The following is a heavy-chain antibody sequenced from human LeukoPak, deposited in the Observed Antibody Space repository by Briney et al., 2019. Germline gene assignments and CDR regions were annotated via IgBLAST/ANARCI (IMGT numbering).Heavy chain of an antibody. J-gene: IGHJ4*02. CDR2: VRYDGSNK. Sequence: PGGSLRLSCAASGFNFRGYGMHWVRQAPGKGLEWVTFVRYDGSNKYYADSVKGRFTISRDNSKNTLYLQMNSLRAEDTAVYYCARRAGAYSHPYDYWGQGTLVTVSS. CDR1: GFNFRGYG. CDR3: ARRAGAYSHPYDY. V-gene: IGHV3-30*02. D-gene: IGHD4/OR15-4a*01.